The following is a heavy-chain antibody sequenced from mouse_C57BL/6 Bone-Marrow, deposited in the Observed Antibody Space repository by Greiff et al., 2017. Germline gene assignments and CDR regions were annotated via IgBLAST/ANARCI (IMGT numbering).Heavy chain of an antibody. CDR3: AREDPGTNPTAY. V-gene: IGHV1-81*01. CDR2: LYPRSGNN. Sequence: VQLQQSGAELARPGASVKLSCKASGYTFTSYGISWVKQRTGQGLEWLGALYPRSGNNYYHEKFKGNATLTADKSSSTAYMELRSRTSEDSAVYVCAREDPGTNPTAYWGQGTLVTVSA. J-gene: IGHJ3*01. D-gene: IGHD4-1*01. CDR1: GYTFTSYG.